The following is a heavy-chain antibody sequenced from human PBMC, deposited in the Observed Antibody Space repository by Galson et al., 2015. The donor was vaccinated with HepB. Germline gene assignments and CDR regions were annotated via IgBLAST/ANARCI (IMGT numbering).Heavy chain of an antibody. CDR3: AKEDWALGMVRGVLDS. D-gene: IGHD3-10*01. V-gene: IGHV3-30*18. CDR1: GFIFSSYG. J-gene: IGHJ4*02. CDR2: ISYDGGNT. Sequence: SLRLSCAASGFIFSSYGMHWVRQAPGKGLEWVAAISYDGGNTYYADSVKGRFTISRDKPKNTLYLQMNSLRSEDTAVYYCAKEDWALGMVRGVLDSWGQGTLVTVSS.